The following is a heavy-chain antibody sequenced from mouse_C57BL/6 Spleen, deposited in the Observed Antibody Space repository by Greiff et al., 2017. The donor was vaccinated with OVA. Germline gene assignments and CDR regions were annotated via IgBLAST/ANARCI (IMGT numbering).Heavy chain of an antibody. J-gene: IGHJ4*01. CDR2: ISDGGSYT. Sequence: DVMLVESGGGLVKPGGSLKLSCAASGFTFSSYAMSWVRQTPEKRLEWVATISDGGSYTYYPDNVKGRFTISRDNAKNNLYLQMSHLKSEDTAMYYCANYYGSSYGSAMDYWGQGTSVTVSS. V-gene: IGHV5-4*03. CDR3: ANYYGSSYGSAMDY. CDR1: GFTFSSYA. D-gene: IGHD1-1*01.